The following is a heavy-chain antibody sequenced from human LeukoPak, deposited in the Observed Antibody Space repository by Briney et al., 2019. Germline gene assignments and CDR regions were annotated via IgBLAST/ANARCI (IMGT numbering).Heavy chain of an antibody. J-gene: IGHJ4*02. D-gene: IGHD3-3*01. CDR1: GYTFTSYD. CDR2: MNPNSGNT. V-gene: IGHV1-8*01. CDR3: ARKKPGYYDFWSGYSVDFDY. Sequence: ASVKVSCKAFGYTFTSYDINWVRQATGQGLEWMGWMNPNSGNTGYAQKFQGRVTMTRNTSISTAYMELSSLRSEDTAVYYCARKKPGYYDFWSGYSVDFDYWGQGTLVTVSS.